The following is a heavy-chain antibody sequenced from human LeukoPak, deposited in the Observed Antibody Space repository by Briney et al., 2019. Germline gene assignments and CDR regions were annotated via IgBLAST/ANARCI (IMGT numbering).Heavy chain of an antibody. D-gene: IGHD5-12*01. Sequence: SETLSLTCTVSRGSIRSSSFYSASIRQPPGEGLEWIESIYYRGSTFHNPSLKRRLTISADTSKNQFSLKLSSVTAADTAVYYCARRTIVATIDYWGQGTLVTVSS. CDR3: ARRTIVATIDY. V-gene: IGHV4-39*01. J-gene: IGHJ4*02. CDR2: IYYRGST. CDR1: RGSIRSSSFY.